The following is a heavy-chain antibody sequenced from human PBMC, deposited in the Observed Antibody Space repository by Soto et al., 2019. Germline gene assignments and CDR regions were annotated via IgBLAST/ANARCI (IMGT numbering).Heavy chain of an antibody. CDR3: ARGRGFCSSTSCRGYFDY. Sequence: PSETLSLTCSISGGSVSGYYWSWIRQPPGKGLEWIGYIYYNGRTNYDASVKSRVSMSVDTSKNQFSLKLTSVTAADTAVYSCARGRGFCSSTSCRGYFDYWGQGILVTVSS. CDR1: GGSVSGYY. D-gene: IGHD2-2*01. V-gene: IGHV4-59*02. CDR2: IYYNGRT. J-gene: IGHJ4*02.